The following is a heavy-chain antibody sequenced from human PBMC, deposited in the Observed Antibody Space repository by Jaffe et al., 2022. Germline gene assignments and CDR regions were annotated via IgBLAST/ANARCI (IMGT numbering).Heavy chain of an antibody. D-gene: IGHD2-2*01. V-gene: IGHV3-30*02. CDR2: IRYDGSNK. CDR3: AKPSGGYCSSTSCYPYY. Sequence: QVQLVESGGGVVQPGGSLRLSCAASGFTFSSYGMHWVRQAPGKGLEWVAFIRYDGSNKYYADSVKGRFTISRDNSKNTLYLQMNSLRAEDTAVYYCAKPSGGYCSSTSCYPYYWGQGTLVTVSS. J-gene: IGHJ4*02. CDR1: GFTFSSYG.